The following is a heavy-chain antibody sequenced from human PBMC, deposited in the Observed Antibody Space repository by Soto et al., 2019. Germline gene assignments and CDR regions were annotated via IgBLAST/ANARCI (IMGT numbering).Heavy chain of an antibody. D-gene: IGHD3-16*01. V-gene: IGHV3-11*01. Sequence: QEQLAESGGGLVKPGGSLRLSCAASGFSFNVYYMTWIRQAPGSGLEWVASISILGDSTYYADSVKGRFTISRDNVKNSLYLQMDTLRAEDTAVYYCARDGVGTRTFPHNTFNLGGQGTTVAVAS. CDR1: GFSFNVYY. CDR2: ISILGDST. CDR3: ARDGVGTRTFPHNTFNL. J-gene: IGHJ3*01.